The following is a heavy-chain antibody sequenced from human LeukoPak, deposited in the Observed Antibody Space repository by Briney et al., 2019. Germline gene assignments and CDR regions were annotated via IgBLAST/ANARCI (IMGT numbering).Heavy chain of an antibody. CDR1: GGSFSGYY. V-gene: IGHV4-59*01. CDR2: IYYTGST. J-gene: IGHJ3*02. Sequence: SETLSLTCAVYGGSFSGYYWSWIRQPPGKGLEWIGNIYYTGSTNHNPSLKSRVTISVETSKNQFSLKLSSVTAADTAVYYCARDSGGDRQWFIWGQGTMVTVSS. CDR3: ARDSGGDRQWFI. D-gene: IGHD3-10*01.